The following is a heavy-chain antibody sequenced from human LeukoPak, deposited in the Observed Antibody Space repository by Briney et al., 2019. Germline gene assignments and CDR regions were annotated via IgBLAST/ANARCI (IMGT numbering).Heavy chain of an antibody. CDR1: GGSISSSSYY. D-gene: IGHD3-3*01. CDR2: IYYSGST. J-gene: IGHJ4*02. V-gene: IGHV4-39*01. Sequence: SETLSLTCTVSGGSISSSSYYWGWIRQPPGKGLEWIGSIYYSGSTYYNPSLKSRVTISVDTSKNQFSLKLSSVTAADTAVYYCARPVAHDFRSGLEGFYFDYWGQGTLVTVSS. CDR3: ARPVAHDFRSGLEGFYFDY.